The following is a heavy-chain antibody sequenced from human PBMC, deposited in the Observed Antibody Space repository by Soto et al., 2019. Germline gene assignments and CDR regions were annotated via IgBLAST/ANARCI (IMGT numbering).Heavy chain of an antibody. D-gene: IGHD1-26*01. V-gene: IGHV3-30*18. CDR2: ISYDGSNK. J-gene: IGHJ6*02. Sequence: GGSLRLSCAASGFTFSSYGMHWVRQAPGKGLEWVAVISYDGSNKYYADSVKGRFTISRDNSKNTLYLQMNSLRAEDTAVYYCAKGLELHYYGMDVWGQGTTVTVSS. CDR3: AKGLELHYYGMDV. CDR1: GFTFSSYG.